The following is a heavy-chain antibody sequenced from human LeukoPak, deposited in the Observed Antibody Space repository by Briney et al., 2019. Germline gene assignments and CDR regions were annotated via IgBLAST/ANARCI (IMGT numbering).Heavy chain of an antibody. CDR1: GGSISSSSYY. CDR2: INHRGGT. Sequence: SETLSLTCTVSGGSISSSSYYWSWIRQPPGKGLEWIGEINHRGGTNYSPSLKSRVTISLDTSKNQFSLKLSSVTAADTAVYYCATDYDFWSGSPSWGQGTLVTVSS. CDR3: ATDYDFWSGSPS. J-gene: IGHJ5*02. V-gene: IGHV4-39*07. D-gene: IGHD3-3*01.